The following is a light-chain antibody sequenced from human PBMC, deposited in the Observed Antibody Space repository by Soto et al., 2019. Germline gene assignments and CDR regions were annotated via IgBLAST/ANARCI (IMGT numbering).Light chain of an antibody. CDR2: DVS. J-gene: IGLJ1*01. V-gene: IGLV2-11*01. CDR1: SSDVGGYNY. Sequence: QSALTQPRSVSGSPGQSVTISCTGTSSDVGGYNYVSWYQQHPGKAPKLMIYDVSKRPSGVPDRFSGSKSGNTASLTISWLQAEDEADYYCCSYAGSYPGFGTGTKVTVL. CDR3: CSYAGSYPG.